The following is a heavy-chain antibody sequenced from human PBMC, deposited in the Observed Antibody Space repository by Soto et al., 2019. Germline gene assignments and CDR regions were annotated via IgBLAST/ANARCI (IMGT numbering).Heavy chain of an antibody. Sequence: PSETLSLTCTVSGGSISSGDYYWSWIRQPPGKGLEWIGYIYYSGSTYYNPSLKSRVTISVDTSKNQFSLKLSSVTAADTAVYYCAREPEGYCISTSCYSPYYYGMDVWGQGTTVT. CDR1: GGSISSGDYY. V-gene: IGHV4-30-4*01. J-gene: IGHJ6*02. CDR3: AREPEGYCISTSCYSPYYYGMDV. CDR2: IYYSGST. D-gene: IGHD2-2*02.